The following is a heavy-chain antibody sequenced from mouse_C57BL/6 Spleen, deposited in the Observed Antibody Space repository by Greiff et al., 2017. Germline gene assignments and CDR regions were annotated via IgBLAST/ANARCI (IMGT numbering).Heavy chain of an antibody. J-gene: IGHJ2*01. D-gene: IGHD2-10*01. CDR3: TGPTGGY. Sequence: DVQLQESGGGLVQPGGSMKLSCVASGFTFSNYWMNWVRQSPEKGLEWVAQIRLKSDNYATHYAESVKGRFTISRDDSKSSVYLQMNNLRAEDTGIYYCTGPTGGYWGQGTTLTVSS. CDR2: IRLKSDNYAT. V-gene: IGHV6-3*01. CDR1: GFTFSNYW.